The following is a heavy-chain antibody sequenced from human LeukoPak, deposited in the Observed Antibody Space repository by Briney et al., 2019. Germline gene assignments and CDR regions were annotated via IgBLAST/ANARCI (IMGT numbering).Heavy chain of an antibody. Sequence: GGSLRLSCAASGFTFDDYDMSWVRQAPGKGLQWISGIDWNGGSSGYADSVKGRFTISRDSAKNSLYLQMNSLQAEDTALYYCARAQWDSSGYYSFDYWGQGTLVTVSS. CDR2: IDWNGGSS. CDR1: GFTFDDYD. D-gene: IGHD3-22*01. V-gene: IGHV3-20*04. J-gene: IGHJ4*02. CDR3: ARAQWDSSGYYSFDY.